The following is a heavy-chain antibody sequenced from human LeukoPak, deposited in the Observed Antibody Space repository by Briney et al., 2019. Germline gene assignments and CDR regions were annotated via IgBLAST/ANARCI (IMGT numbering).Heavy chain of an antibody. CDR1: GFTFSDYG. J-gene: IGHJ3*02. CDR3: AKEMRYYDSSGYPPDAFDI. D-gene: IGHD3-22*01. Sequence: PGGSLRLSCAASGFTFSDYGMHWVRQAPGKGLEWVAFIRYDGSNKYYADSVKGRFTISRDNSKKTLYLQMNSLRAEDTAVYYCAKEMRYYDSSGYPPDAFDIWGQGTMVTVSS. CDR2: IRYDGSNK. V-gene: IGHV3-30*02.